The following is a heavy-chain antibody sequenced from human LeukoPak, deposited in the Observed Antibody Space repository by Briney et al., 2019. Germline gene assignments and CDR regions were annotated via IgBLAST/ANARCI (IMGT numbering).Heavy chain of an antibody. V-gene: IGHV4-39*07. D-gene: IGHD2-2*01. CDR3: ARGIVVVPAAKAYYYMDV. CDR1: GGSISSSSYY. J-gene: IGHJ6*03. CDR2: INHSGST. Sequence: SETLSLTCTVSGGSISSSSYYWSWIRQPPGKGLEWIGEINHSGSTNYNPSLKSRVTISVDTSKNQFSLKLSSVTAADTAVYYCARGIVVVPAAKAYYYMDVWGKGTTVTVSS.